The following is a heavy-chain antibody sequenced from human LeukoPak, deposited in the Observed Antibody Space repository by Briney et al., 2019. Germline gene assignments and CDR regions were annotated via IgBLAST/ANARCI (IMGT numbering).Heavy chain of an antibody. J-gene: IGHJ4*02. V-gene: IGHV1-69*01. CDR3: ASSPGGYCSSTSCYRFAYYFDY. Sequence: SVKVSCKASGGAFSSYAISWVRQAPGQGLEWMGGIIPIFGTANYAQKFQGRVTITADESTSTAYMELSSLRSEDTAVYYCASSPGGYCSSTSCYRFAYYFDYWGQGTLVTVSS. D-gene: IGHD2-2*01. CDR2: IIPIFGTA. CDR1: GGAFSSYA.